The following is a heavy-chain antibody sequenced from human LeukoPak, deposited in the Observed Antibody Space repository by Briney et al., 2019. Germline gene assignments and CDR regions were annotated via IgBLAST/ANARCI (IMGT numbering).Heavy chain of an antibody. V-gene: IGHV3-23*01. Sequence: GGSLRLSCAASGFTFSSYAMSWVRQAPGKGLEWVSAISARDGRTWYADSVRGRFTISRDNFKNTLYVQINSLRAEDTAVYYCVRDKRFPDDVFDIWGQGTLVTVSS. CDR3: VRDKRFPDDVFDI. CDR2: ISARDGRT. J-gene: IGHJ3*02. D-gene: IGHD3-10*01. CDR1: GFTFSSYA.